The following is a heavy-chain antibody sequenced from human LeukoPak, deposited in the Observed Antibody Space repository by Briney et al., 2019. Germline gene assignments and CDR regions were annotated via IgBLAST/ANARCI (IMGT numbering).Heavy chain of an antibody. CDR3: ARQVDCSGGSCYPINHNWFDP. Sequence: SETLSLTCTVSGGSISSSSYYWGWLRQPPGKGLEWIGSIYYSGSTYYNPSLKSRITISVDTSKNQFSLKLSSVTAADTAVYYCARQVDCSGGSCYPINHNWFDPWGQGTLVTVSS. CDR1: GGSISSSSYY. D-gene: IGHD2-15*01. CDR2: IYYSGST. V-gene: IGHV4-39*01. J-gene: IGHJ5*02.